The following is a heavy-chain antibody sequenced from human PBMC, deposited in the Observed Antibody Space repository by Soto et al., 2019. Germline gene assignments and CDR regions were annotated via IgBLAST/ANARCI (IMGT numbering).Heavy chain of an antibody. CDR1: GFTFSSYA. CDR2: ISGSGGST. Sequence: GGSLRLSCAASGFTFSSYAMSWVRQAPGKGLEWVSAISGSGGSTYYADSVKGRFTISRDNSKNTLYLQMNSLRAEDTAVYYCAKDPIVVVVAATDAFDIWGQGTMVTVSS. CDR3: AKDPIVVVVAATDAFDI. V-gene: IGHV3-23*01. J-gene: IGHJ3*02. D-gene: IGHD2-15*01.